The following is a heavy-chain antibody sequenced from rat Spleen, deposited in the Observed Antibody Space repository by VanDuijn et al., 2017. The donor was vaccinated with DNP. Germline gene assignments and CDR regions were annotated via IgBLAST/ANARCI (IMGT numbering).Heavy chain of an antibody. CDR3: AIWTTGYVMDA. J-gene: IGHJ4*01. V-gene: IGHV5S10*01. CDR2: ISTSGSRT. CDR1: GITFSDYN. Sequence: EVQLVESGGGLVEPGRSLKVSCAASGITFSDYNMAWVRQAPKKGLEWVATISTSGSRTYYPDSVKGRFTISRDNAKSSLYLQMDSLRSEDTATYYCAIWTTGYVMDAWGQGTSVTVSS. D-gene: IGHD1-11*01.